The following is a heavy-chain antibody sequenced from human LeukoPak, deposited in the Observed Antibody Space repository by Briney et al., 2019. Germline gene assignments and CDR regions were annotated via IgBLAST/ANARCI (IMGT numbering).Heavy chain of an antibody. V-gene: IGHV1-46*01. Sequence: ASVKVSCKASGYTFTSYYMHWVRQAPGQGLEWVGIINPSGGSTSYAQKFQGRVTMTRDTSTSTVYMELSSLRSEDTAVYYCARDQVVWKGGGYYYYYGMDVWGQGTTVTVSS. CDR2: INPSGGST. D-gene: IGHD3-16*01. CDR1: GYTFTSYY. J-gene: IGHJ6*02. CDR3: ARDQVVWKGGGYYYYYGMDV.